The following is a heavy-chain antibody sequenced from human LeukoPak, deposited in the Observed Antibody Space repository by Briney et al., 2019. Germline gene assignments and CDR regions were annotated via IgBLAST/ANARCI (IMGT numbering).Heavy chain of an antibody. CDR3: ARDQQDIMAAPPYYFDY. CDR1: GSTFSTYW. CDR2: IKQDGSEK. D-gene: IGHD3-16*01. Sequence: GGSLRLSCAASGSTFSTYWMTWVRQAPGKGVEWVADIKQDGSEKFYVDSVKGRFTISRDNAKNSLYLQMNSLRAEDTAVYYCARDQQDIMAAPPYYFDYWGQGTLVTVSS. J-gene: IGHJ4*02. V-gene: IGHV3-7*01.